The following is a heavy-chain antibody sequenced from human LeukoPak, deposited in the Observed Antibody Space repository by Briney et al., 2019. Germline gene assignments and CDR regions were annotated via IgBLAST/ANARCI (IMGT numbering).Heavy chain of an antibody. D-gene: IGHD1-7*01. Sequence: SETLSLTCAVYGGSFSNYYWSWIRQPPGKGLEWLGEINDSGRINYNPSLKSRVTVSVDTSKNQFSLRLTSVTATDTAVYYCARRWNYGRNYYIDVWGNGATVSVSS. CDR3: ARRWNYGRNYYIDV. CDR1: GGSFSNYY. J-gene: IGHJ6*03. V-gene: IGHV4-34*01. CDR2: INDSGRI.